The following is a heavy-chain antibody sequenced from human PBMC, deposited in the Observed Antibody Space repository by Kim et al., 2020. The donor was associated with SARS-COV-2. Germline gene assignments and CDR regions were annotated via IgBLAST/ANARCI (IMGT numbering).Heavy chain of an antibody. CDR2: IKRDESEK. V-gene: IGHV3-7*01. CDR3: ARDWGEPNALFHP. CDR1: GFPFDMYA. Sequence: PGGSLRLSCAASGFPFDMYAMSWVRQAPGKGLEWVASIKRDESEKYYVDSVKGRFTISRDNAKNSVSLQMNSLRAEDTAVYYCARDWGEPNALFHPWGQGTPVTVSS. D-gene: IGHD3-16*01. J-gene: IGHJ5*02.